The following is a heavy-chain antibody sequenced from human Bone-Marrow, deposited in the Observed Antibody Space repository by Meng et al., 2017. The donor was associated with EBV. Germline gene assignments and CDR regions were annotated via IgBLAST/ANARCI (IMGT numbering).Heavy chain of an antibody. CDR3: ASGGLIAAAVF. Sequence: VQLVESGGGLVKLGGSLRLYCAASGFTFSSYSMNWVRQAPGKGLEWVSSISSSSSYIYYADSVKGRFTISRDNAKNSLYLQMNSLRADDTAVYYCASGGLIAAAVFWGQGTLVTVAS. D-gene: IGHD6-13*01. J-gene: IGHJ4*02. CDR2: ISSSSSYI. V-gene: IGHV3-21*01. CDR1: GFTFSSYS.